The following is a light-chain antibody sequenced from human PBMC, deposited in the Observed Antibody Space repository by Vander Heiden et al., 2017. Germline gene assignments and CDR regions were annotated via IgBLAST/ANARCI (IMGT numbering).Light chain of an antibody. CDR1: QSVSRN. V-gene: IGKV3-11*01. J-gene: IGKJ5*01. CDR2: YAS. CDR3: QQRSRGPSIT. Sequence: EIVLTPSPVTLPLSPGDRATLSCRASQSVSRNLVWYQHKPGQAPRLLIYYASSRATGIPARFRGSGSGTDFTLTISSLEPEDSAVYYCQQRSRGPSITFGQGTRLEIK.